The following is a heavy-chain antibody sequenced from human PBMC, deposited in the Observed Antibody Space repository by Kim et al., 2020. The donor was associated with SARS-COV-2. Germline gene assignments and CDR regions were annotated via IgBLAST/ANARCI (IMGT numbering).Heavy chain of an antibody. Sequence: QKFQGRVTITRDTSASTAYMELSSLRSEDTAVYYCASVLWSNYYYGMDVWGQGTTVTVSS. CDR3: ASVLWSNYYYGMDV. D-gene: IGHD3-3*01. V-gene: IGHV1-3*01. J-gene: IGHJ6*02.